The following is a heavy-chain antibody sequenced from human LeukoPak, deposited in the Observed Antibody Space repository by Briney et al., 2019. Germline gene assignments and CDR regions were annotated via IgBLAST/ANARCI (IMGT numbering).Heavy chain of an antibody. J-gene: IGHJ4*02. D-gene: IGHD3-22*01. Sequence: GGSLRLSCAASGFTFTSYAMTWVRQAPGKGLEWVSGISNSGSSTYYADSVKGRFTISRDNSRNTLYLQLSSLRAEDTAVYYCAKYSLPHYYDSSGYRWGQGTLVTVSS. CDR3: AKYSLPHYYDSSGYR. V-gene: IGHV3-23*01. CDR2: ISNSGSST. CDR1: GFTFTSYA.